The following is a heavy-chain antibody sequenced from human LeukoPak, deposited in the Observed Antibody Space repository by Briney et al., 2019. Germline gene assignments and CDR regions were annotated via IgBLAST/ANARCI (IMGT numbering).Heavy chain of an antibody. V-gene: IGHV1-18*01. CDR3: ARTVGATGAFDI. CDR1: GYTFINYG. Sequence: ASVKVSCKASGYTFINYGLTWVRQAPGQGGEWMGWISAYTGSTNYAQKLQGRVTMPTDPSTSTAYMDLRSLRSDDTAVYYCARTVGATGAFDIWGQGTMVIVSS. CDR2: ISAYTGST. D-gene: IGHD1-26*01. J-gene: IGHJ3*02.